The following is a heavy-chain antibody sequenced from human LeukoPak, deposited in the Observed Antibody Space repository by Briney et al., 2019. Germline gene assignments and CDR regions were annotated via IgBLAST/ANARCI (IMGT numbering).Heavy chain of an antibody. CDR2: INGDGSST. J-gene: IGHJ5*02. Sequence: ATLSLTCAVYGGSFSGYYWSWIRQPPGKGLVWVSRINGDGSSTSYADSVEGRFTISRDNAKNTLYLQLNSLRAEDTAVYYCARDRSPGWFDPWGQGTLVTVSS. CDR1: GGSFSGYY. CDR3: ARDRSPGWFDP. V-gene: IGHV3-74*01.